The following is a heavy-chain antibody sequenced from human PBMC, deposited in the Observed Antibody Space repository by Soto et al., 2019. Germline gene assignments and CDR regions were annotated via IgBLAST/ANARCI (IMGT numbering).Heavy chain of an antibody. D-gene: IGHD3-10*01. CDR3: ATGRGVRGVIITTYYYYGLDV. CDR2: INHSGST. Sequence: QVQLQQWGAGLLKPSETLSLTCAVYGGSFSGYYWSWICQPPGKGLEWIGEINHSGSTNYNPSLKSRVTISVDTSKNPFSLKLSSVSAADTAVYYCATGRGVRGVIITTYYYYGLDVWGQGTTVTVSS. J-gene: IGHJ6*02. CDR1: GGSFSGYY. V-gene: IGHV4-34*01.